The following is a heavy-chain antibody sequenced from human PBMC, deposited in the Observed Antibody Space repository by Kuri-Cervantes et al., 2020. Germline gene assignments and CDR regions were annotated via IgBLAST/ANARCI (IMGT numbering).Heavy chain of an antibody. V-gene: IGHV3-23*01. J-gene: IGHJ4*02. CDR2: ITGSGGST. CDR1: GFTFSSYA. CDR3: ARPAGDYDILPGYDY. Sequence: GGSLRLSCAASGFTFSSYAMTWVRQAPGKGLEWVSAITGSGGSTYYADSVRGRFTISRDNSKNTLSLQMSSLRAGDTAVYYCARPAGDYDILPGYDYWGQGTLVTVSS. D-gene: IGHD3-9*01.